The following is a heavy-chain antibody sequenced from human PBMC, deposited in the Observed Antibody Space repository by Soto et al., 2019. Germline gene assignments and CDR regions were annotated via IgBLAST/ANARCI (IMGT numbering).Heavy chain of an antibody. CDR2: ITASNGNT. D-gene: IGHD5-18*01. CDR3: ARGYSYGSYWYFDL. V-gene: IGHV1-18*04. J-gene: IGHJ2*01. CDR1: GFTFGGFG. Sequence: GASVKVSCKASGFTFGGFGITWVRQAPGQGLEWMGWITASNGNTKFAQNLQGRVTMTTDTSTSTAYMELWRLRSDDTAVYYCARGYSYGSYWYFDLWGRGTLVTV.